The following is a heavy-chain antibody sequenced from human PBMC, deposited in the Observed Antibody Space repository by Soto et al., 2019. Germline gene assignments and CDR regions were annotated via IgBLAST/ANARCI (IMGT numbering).Heavy chain of an antibody. V-gene: IGHV3-49*05. D-gene: IGHD6-13*01. CDR1: GFTISDYA. J-gene: IGHJ6*02. CDR3: AKYTYTSRYSFFGMDV. Sequence: EVQVVESGGSLVNPGRSLRLSCTTSGFTISDYAISWFRQAPGKGLEWVGVIRSKAYGVTTDYAASVKGRFAISRDDSKTTAYLQMNSVTTEDTAVYFCAKYTYTSRYSFFGMDVWGHGITVTVSS. CDR2: IRSKAYGVTT.